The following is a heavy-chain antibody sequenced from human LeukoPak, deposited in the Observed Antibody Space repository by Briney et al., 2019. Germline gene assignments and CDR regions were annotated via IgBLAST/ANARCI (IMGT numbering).Heavy chain of an antibody. CDR1: GYTFTDYY. CDR2: VDPEDGET. D-gene: IGHD3-10*01. V-gene: IGHV1-69-2*01. Sequence: ASVKISCKVSGYTFTDYYMHWVQQAPGKGLEWMGLVDPEDGETIYAEKFQGRVTITADTSTDTAYMELSSLRSEDTAVYYCAREWFGELLGLYYFDYWGQGTLVTVSS. J-gene: IGHJ4*02. CDR3: AREWFGELLGLYYFDY.